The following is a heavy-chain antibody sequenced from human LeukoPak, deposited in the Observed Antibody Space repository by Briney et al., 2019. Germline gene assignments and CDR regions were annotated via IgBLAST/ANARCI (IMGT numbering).Heavy chain of an antibody. D-gene: IGHD1-14*01. V-gene: IGHV4-39*07. J-gene: IGHJ4*02. CDR2: VYYSGNT. Sequence: SETLSLTCTVSGGSISSTSYYWAWIRQPPGKGLEWIASVYYSGNTYDNPSLKSRVTISVDTSKNQFSLKLTSVTAADTAVYYCARDRTGGLDYWGQGTLVIVSS. CDR3: ARDRTGGLDY. CDR1: GGSISSTSYY.